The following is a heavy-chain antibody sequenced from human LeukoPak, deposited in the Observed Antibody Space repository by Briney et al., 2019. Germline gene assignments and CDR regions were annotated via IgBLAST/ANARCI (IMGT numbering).Heavy chain of an antibody. D-gene: IGHD3-22*01. V-gene: IGHV4-39*01. Sequence: SETLSLTCTVSGDSIRSTSYYWGWIRQPPGKGLEWYGSIYYSGDTYYNPSLKSRVTIAVDTSKNQFSLKLNSVTAADAAVYYCARRKSVYDSSGYFDHWGRGTLVTVS. J-gene: IGHJ4*02. CDR1: GDSIRSTSYY. CDR2: IYYSGDT. CDR3: ARRKSVYDSSGYFDH.